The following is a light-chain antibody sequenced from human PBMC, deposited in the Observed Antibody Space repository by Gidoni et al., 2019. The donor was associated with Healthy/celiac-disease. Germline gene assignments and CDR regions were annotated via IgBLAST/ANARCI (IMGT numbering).Light chain of an antibody. Sequence: EIVLTQSSRPLSLSPGARVTLPCRASQSVSSSYLARYQQKPGQSPRLLIYGASSRATGIPDRFSGSGSGTNFTLTISRLEPEDFAVYYCQQYGNSLTWTFGQGTKVEIK. V-gene: IGKV3-20*01. J-gene: IGKJ1*01. CDR3: QQYGNSLTWT. CDR2: GAS. CDR1: QSVSSSY.